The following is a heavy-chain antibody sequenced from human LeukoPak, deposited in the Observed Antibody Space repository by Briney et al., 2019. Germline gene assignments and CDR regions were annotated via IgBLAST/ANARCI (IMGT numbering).Heavy chain of an antibody. CDR2: ISYDGSHK. Sequence: PGGSLRLSCAASGFTFSGYGMHWVRQAPGKGLEWVAVISYDGSHKYYADSVKGRFTISRDNSKNTLYLQMNSLRAEDTAVYYCAKDREKWGNYYYYGMDVWGQGTTVTVSS. J-gene: IGHJ6*02. V-gene: IGHV3-30*18. CDR3: AKDREKWGNYYYYGMDV. D-gene: IGHD1-26*01. CDR1: GFTFSGYG.